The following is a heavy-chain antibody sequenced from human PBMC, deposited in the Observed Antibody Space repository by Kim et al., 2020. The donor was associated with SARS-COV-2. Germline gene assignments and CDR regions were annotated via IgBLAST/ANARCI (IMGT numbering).Heavy chain of an antibody. CDR1: EFTFSSYW. D-gene: IGHD2-15*01. CDR3: GTDLNCSGP. V-gene: IGHV3-7*03. Sequence: GGSLRLSCAALEFTFSSYWMVWVRQAPGKGLEWVASTKGDGSRTQYVDSVKGRFTVFRDNAENSLYMGMNSLRVEDTPVYYFGTDLNCSGPWGQGTAVTVSS. J-gene: IGHJ5*02. CDR2: TKGDGSRT.